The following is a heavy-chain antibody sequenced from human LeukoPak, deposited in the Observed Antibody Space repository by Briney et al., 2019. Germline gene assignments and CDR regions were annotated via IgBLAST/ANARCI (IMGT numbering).Heavy chain of an antibody. CDR3: ARSCYYESSGYYYFDY. CDR2: IYSGGST. CDR1: GFTFSNYW. D-gene: IGHD3-22*01. J-gene: IGHJ4*02. V-gene: IGHV3-53*01. Sequence: GGSLRLSCAASGFTFSNYWMNWVRQAPGKGLEWVSTIYSGGSTYYADSVKGRFIISRDNSKNTLYLQMNSLRAEDTAVYYCARSCYYESSGYYYFDYWGQGTLVTVSS.